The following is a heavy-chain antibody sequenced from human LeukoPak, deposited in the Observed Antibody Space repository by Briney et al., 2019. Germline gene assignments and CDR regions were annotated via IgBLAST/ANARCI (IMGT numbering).Heavy chain of an antibody. CDR1: GFTFSSYA. V-gene: IGHV3-23*01. Sequence: GGSLRLSCAASGFTFSSYAMSWVRQAPGKGLEWVSAISGSGGSTYYADSVKGRFTISRDNSKNTLYLQMNSLRAEDMAVYYCAKVLRKNSSGGYWGQGTLVTVSS. J-gene: IGHJ4*02. CDR2: ISGSGGST. D-gene: IGHD6-19*01. CDR3: AKVLRKNSSGGY.